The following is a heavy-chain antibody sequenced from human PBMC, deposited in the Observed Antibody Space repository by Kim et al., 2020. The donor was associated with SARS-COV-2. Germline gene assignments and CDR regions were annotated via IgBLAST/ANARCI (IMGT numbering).Heavy chain of an antibody. Sequence: GGSLRLSCAASGFTFSSYAMHWVRQAPGKGLEWVAVIWYDGSNKYYADSVKGRFTISRDNSKNTLYLQMNSLRAEDTAVYYCASSGYSSGWYYGYYYYGMDVWGQGTTVTVSS. CDR1: GFTFSSYA. V-gene: IGHV3-33*01. CDR2: IWYDGSNK. J-gene: IGHJ6*02. CDR3: ASSGYSSGWYYGYYYYGMDV. D-gene: IGHD6-19*01.